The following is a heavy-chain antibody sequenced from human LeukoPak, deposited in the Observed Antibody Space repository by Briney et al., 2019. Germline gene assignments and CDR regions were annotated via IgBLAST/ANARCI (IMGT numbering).Heavy chain of an antibody. V-gene: IGHV3-23*01. CDR1: GFTFSSYA. CDR2: ISGSVVST. D-gene: IGHD2-21*02. Sequence: GGSLRLSCAASGFTFSSYAMSWVRQAPGKGLEWVSGISGSVVSTYYADSVKGRFTISRDNSKNTLYLQMNSLRAEDTAVYYCAKSHHVTAIDYWGQGTLVTVSS. CDR3: AKSHHVTAIDY. J-gene: IGHJ4*02.